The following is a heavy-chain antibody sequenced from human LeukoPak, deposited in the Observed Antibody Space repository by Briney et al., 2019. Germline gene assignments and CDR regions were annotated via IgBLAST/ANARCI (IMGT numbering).Heavy chain of an antibody. D-gene: IGHD5-12*01. CDR3: ARISLTSSGYDLAFFTH. Sequence: GGSLRLSCEASGFTFSNYTMNWVRQAPGRGLEWVSSISSRGTHSYYADSVKGRSTISRDNAKNSLYLQMSSLRVEDTAIYYCARISLTSSGYDLAFFTHWGQGALVTVSS. CDR1: GFTFSNYT. CDR2: ISSRGTHS. J-gene: IGHJ4*02. V-gene: IGHV3-21*01.